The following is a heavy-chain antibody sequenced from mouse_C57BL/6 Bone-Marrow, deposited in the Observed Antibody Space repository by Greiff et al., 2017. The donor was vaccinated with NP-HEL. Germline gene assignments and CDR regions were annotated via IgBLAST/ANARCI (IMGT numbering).Heavy chain of an antibody. D-gene: IGHD2-1*01. V-gene: IGHV10-1*01. CDR3: VRSLLYYGNYFDY. J-gene: IGHJ2*01. CDR1: GFSFNTYA. CDR2: IRSKSNNYAT. Sequence: EVKLQQSGGGLVQPKGSLKLSCAASGFSFNTYAMNWVRQAPGKGLEWVARIRSKSNNYATYYADSVKDRFTISRDDSESMLYLQMNNLKTEDTAMYYCVRSLLYYGNYFDYWGQGTTLTVSS.